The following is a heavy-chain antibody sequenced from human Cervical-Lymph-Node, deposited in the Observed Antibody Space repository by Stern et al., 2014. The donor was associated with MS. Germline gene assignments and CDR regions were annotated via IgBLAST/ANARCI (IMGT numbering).Heavy chain of an antibody. CDR3: AKARYVQALSDAFDI. CDR2: IYPGDSDT. Sequence: EVQLVESGAEVKKPGESLKISCEGSGFSFTTPWIAWVRQMPGEGLEWMGIIYPGDSDTRYSPSFQGRVTISADKSISTAYLQWNSLTASDTAMYYCAKARYVQALSDAFDIWGQGTMVTVSS. V-gene: IGHV5-51*03. D-gene: IGHD2-2*01. J-gene: IGHJ3*02. CDR1: GFSFTTPW.